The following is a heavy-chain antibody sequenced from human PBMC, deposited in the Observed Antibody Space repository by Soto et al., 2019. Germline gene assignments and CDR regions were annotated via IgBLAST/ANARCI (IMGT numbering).Heavy chain of an antibody. V-gene: IGHV4-30-4*01. Sequence: KTSETLSLTCTVSGGSISSGDYYWSWIRQPPGKGLEWIGYIYYSGSTYYNPSLKSRVTISVDTSKNQFSLKLSSVTAADTAVYYCASSHYYDSSGYYWGQGTLVTVS. CDR3: ASSHYYDSSGYY. CDR1: GGSISSGDYY. D-gene: IGHD3-22*01. CDR2: IYYSGST. J-gene: IGHJ4*02.